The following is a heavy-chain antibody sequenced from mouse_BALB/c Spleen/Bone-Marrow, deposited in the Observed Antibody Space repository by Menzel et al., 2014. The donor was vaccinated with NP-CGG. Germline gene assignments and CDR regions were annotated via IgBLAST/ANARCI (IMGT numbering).Heavy chain of an antibody. D-gene: IGHD2-3*01. Sequence: QVQLQQSGAELVKPGASVKLSCKASGYTFTSYYMYWVKQRPGQGLEWIGEINPSNSGTNFNEKFKSKATLTVDKSSSTAYMQLSSLTSEDSAVYYCTRSDGYYVPHWYFDVWGAGTTVTVSS. CDR1: GYTFTSYY. V-gene: IGHV1S81*02. J-gene: IGHJ1*01. CDR2: INPSNSGT. CDR3: TRSDGYYVPHWYFDV.